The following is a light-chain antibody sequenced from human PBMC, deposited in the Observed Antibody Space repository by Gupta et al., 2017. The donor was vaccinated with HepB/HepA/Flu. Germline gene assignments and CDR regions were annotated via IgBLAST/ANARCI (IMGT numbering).Light chain of an antibody. Sequence: DIVMTQSTDSLAVSLGERAPINCRSSQSVLHSSNSKSYLAWYQQKPGQPPKLLIYWASTRESGVPDRFSGSGSGTDFTLTISSLQAEDVAVYYCQQYYTTPDTFGPGTKVDI. CDR2: WAS. J-gene: IGKJ3*01. V-gene: IGKV4-1*01. CDR1: QSVLHSSNSKSY. CDR3: QQYYTTPDT.